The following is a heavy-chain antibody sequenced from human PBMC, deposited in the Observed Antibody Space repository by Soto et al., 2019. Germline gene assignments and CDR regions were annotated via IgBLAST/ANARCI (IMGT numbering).Heavy chain of an antibody. V-gene: IGHV3-43D*04. CDR2: ISWDGGST. J-gene: IGHJ6*02. CDR1: GFTFDDYA. CDR3: AKNRISYYYYYGMDV. Sequence: GGSLRLSCAASGFTFDDYAMRWVRQAPGKGLEWVSLISWDGGSTYYADSVKGRFTISRDNSKNSLYLQMNSLRAEDTALYYCAKNRISYYYYYGMDVWGQGTTVTVS.